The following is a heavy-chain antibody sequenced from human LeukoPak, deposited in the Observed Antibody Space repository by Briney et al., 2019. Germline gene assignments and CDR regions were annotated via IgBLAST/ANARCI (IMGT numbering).Heavy chain of an antibody. D-gene: IGHD5-12*01. V-gene: IGHV1-69*04. J-gene: IGHJ4*02. CDR1: GGTFSSYA. CDR3: AVGFGYSGYDAGRFDY. CDR2: IIPILGIA. Sequence: ASVKVSCKASGGTFSSYAISWVRQAPGQGLEWMGRIIPILGIANYAQKFQGRVTITADKSTSTAYMELSSLRSEDTAVYYCAVGFGYSGYDAGRFDYWGQGTLVTVSS.